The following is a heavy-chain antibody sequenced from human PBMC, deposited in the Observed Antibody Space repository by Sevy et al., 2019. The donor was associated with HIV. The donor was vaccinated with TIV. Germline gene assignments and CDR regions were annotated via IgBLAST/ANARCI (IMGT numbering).Heavy chain of an antibody. D-gene: IGHD3-22*01. V-gene: IGHV3-7*01. CDR2: IKQDGSEK. CDR1: GFTFSSYW. J-gene: IGHJ6*02. Sequence: GGSLRLSCAASGFTFSSYWMSWVRQAPGKGLEWVANIKQDGSEKYYVDSVKGRFTISRDNAKNSLYLQMNSLRAEDTAVYYCARESVVTLPYYYYYGMDVWGQRTTVTVSS. CDR3: ARESVVTLPYYYYYGMDV.